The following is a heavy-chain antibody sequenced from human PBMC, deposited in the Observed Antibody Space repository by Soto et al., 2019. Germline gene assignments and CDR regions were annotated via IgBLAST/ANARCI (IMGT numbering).Heavy chain of an antibody. D-gene: IGHD2-15*01. V-gene: IGHV1-2*04. J-gene: IGHJ3*02. CDR2: INPNSGGT. CDR3: ARALRECSGGSCYDAFDI. CDR1: GYTFTGYY. Sequence: ASVKVSCKASGYTFTGYYMHWVRQAPGQGLEWMGWINPNSGGTNYAQKFQGWVTMTRDTSISTAYMELSRLRSDDTAVYYCARALRECSGGSCYDAFDIWGQGTMVTVSS.